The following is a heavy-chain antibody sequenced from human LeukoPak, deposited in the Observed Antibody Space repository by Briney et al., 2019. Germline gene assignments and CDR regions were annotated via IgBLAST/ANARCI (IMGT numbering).Heavy chain of an antibody. J-gene: IGHJ2*01. CDR1: GGSISSHY. CDR2: IYYSGST. Sequence: PSETLSLTCTVSGGSISSHYWSWIRQPPGKGLEWIGYIYYSGSTNYNPSLKSRVTISVDTSKNQFSLKLSSVTAAYTAVYYCARDSGYFDLWGRGTLVTVSS. CDR3: ARDSGYFDL. V-gene: IGHV4-59*11.